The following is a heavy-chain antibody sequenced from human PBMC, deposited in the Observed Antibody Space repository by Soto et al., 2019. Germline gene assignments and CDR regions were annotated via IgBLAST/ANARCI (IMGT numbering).Heavy chain of an antibody. Sequence: QVQLVESGGGVVQPGRSLRLSCAASGFTFSSYAMHWVRQAPGKGLEWVAVMSYDGNNQYFADSVKGRFTISRDNFKNTMYIQMNSLRPEDTAVYYWARALGGLSPDSFDYWGQGILVTVSS. CDR1: GFTFSSYA. J-gene: IGHJ4*02. V-gene: IGHV3-30*03. D-gene: IGHD3-16*02. CDR3: ARALGGLSPDSFDY. CDR2: MSYDGNNQ.